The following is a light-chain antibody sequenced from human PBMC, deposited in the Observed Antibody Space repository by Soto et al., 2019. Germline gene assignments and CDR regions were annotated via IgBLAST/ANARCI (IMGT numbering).Light chain of an antibody. CDR1: QSVSSY. Sequence: EIVLTQSPANLSLSPCDRATLSCRSSQSVSSYLAWYQQKPGQAPRLLIYGASNRATGIPARFSGSGSGTDFTLTISNLEPEDFAVYYCQQHSHWPPWTFGQGTKVDI. CDR3: QQHSHWPPWT. J-gene: IGKJ1*01. CDR2: GAS. V-gene: IGKV3-11*01.